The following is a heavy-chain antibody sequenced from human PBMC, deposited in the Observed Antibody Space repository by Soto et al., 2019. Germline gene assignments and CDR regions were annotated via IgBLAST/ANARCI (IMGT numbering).Heavy chain of an antibody. CDR2: IYSGGST. CDR1: GFTVSSNY. Sequence: EVQLVESGGGLVHPGGSLRLSCAASGFTVSSNYMSWVRQAPGKGLEWVSVIYSGGSTYYADSVKGRFTISRDNSKNTLYLQMNSLRAEDTAVYYCARDVYDSSGYYLEYFQHWGQGTLVTVSS. J-gene: IGHJ1*01. CDR3: ARDVYDSSGYYLEYFQH. D-gene: IGHD3-22*01. V-gene: IGHV3-66*01.